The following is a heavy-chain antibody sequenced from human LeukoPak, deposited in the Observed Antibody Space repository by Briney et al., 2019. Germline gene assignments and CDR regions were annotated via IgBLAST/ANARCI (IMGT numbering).Heavy chain of an antibody. Sequence: SETLSLTCTVSGGSIGSSGYYWGWIRQPPGTGLEWIGSIYYGGSSYYNPSLKSRVTISVDKSKNQFSLKLSSVTAADTAVYYCARRRSSGWYQFDYWGQGTLVTVSS. CDR1: GGSIGSSGYY. CDR3: ARRRSSGWYQFDY. D-gene: IGHD6-19*01. J-gene: IGHJ4*02. V-gene: IGHV4-39*07. CDR2: IYYGGSS.